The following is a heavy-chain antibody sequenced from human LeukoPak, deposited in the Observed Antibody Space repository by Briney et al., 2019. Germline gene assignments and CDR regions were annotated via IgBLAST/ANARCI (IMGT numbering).Heavy chain of an antibody. V-gene: IGHV1-18*01. CDR1: GYTFTSYG. CDR3: ARDRFYYDSSGYYDY. D-gene: IGHD3-22*01. Sequence: AASVKVSCKASGYTFTSYGISWVRQAPGQGLEWMGWISAYNGNTNYAQKLQGRVTMTTDTSTSTAYMELRSLRSDDTAVYYCARDRFYYDSSGYYDYWGQGTLVTVSS. J-gene: IGHJ4*02. CDR2: ISAYNGNT.